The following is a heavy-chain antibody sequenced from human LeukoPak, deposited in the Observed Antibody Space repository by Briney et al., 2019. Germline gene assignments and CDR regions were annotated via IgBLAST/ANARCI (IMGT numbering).Heavy chain of an antibody. D-gene: IGHD2-2*01. V-gene: IGHV3-30-3*01. J-gene: IGHJ4*02. CDR1: GFTFSSYA. CDR3: ARGGVYCSSTSCYYFDY. CDR2: ISYDGSNK. Sequence: GGSLRLSCAASGFTFSSYAMHWVRQAPGKGLEWVAVISYDGSNKYYADSVKGRFNISRDNSKNTLYLQMNSLRAEDTAVYYCARGGVYCSSTSCYYFDYWGQGTLVTVSS.